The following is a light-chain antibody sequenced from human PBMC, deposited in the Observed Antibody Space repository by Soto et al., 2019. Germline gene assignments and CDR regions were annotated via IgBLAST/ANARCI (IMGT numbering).Light chain of an antibody. J-gene: IGKJ1*01. Sequence: EIVLTHSPGAQSSSKGERATLTCRASQSVDNDLAWYQQKPGKPPRLLIYGASNRATGIPARFSGSGSGQDFALTISTLEPEAFSVYYQQHSSYSQTFGQGTKVDIK. CDR1: QSVDND. CDR2: GAS. V-gene: IGKV3-11*01. CDR3: QHSSYSQT.